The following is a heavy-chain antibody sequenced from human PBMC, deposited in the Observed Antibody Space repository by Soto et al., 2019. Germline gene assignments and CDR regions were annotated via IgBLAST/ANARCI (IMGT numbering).Heavy chain of an antibody. CDR2: IDPDDSYT. V-gene: IGHV5-10-1*01. J-gene: IGHJ4*02. Sequence: GESLKISCKGSGYSFTNYWINWVRQMPGKGLEWMGRIDPDDSYTNYSPSFQGHVTILVDKSISTAYLQWSSLQASDTAIYYCARLPPPTYCSGSTCSGYWGQGTLVTVSS. CDR3: ARLPPPTYCSGSTCSGY. D-gene: IGHD2-15*01. CDR1: GYSFTNYW.